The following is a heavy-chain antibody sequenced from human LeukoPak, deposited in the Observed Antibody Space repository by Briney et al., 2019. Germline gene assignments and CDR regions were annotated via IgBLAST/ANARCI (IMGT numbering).Heavy chain of an antibody. CDR3: ARGYCSSTSCYALGYCSGGSCYGRTFDI. Sequence: SETLSLTCTASGGSISSYYWSWIRQPPGKGLEWIGYIYYSGSTNYNPSLKSRVTISVDTSKNQFSLKLSSVTAADTAVYYCARGYCSSTSCYALGYCSGGSCYGRTFDIWGQGTMVTVSS. J-gene: IGHJ3*02. CDR1: GGSISSYY. V-gene: IGHV4-59*01. D-gene: IGHD2-2*01. CDR2: IYYSGST.